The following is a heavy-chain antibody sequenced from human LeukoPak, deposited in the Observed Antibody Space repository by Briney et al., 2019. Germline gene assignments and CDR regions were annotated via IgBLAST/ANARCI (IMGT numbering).Heavy chain of an antibody. CDR2: ISPSGQT. V-gene: IGHV4/OR15-8*02. J-gene: IGHJ4*02. Sequence: PSETLSLTCGVSGGSIRSTNWWSWVRQPPGQGLEWIGEISPSGQTSFNPSLNGRVTMSLDESRNQLSLKLTSVTAADTAIYYCSRESGAFCPFGYWGQGTLVIV. CDR1: GGSIRSTNW. CDR3: SRESGAFCPFGY. D-gene: IGHD1-26*01.